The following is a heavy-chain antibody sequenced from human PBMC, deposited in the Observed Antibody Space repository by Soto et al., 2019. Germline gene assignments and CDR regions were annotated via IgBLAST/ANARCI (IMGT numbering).Heavy chain of an antibody. J-gene: IGHJ6*02. CDR3: GAERKYYYYGMDV. Sequence: PGGSLRLSCTASGFTFRDYAMSWVRQAPGKGLEWVGRIKSKTDGGTTDYAAPVKGRFTISRDDSKNTLYLQMNSLKTEDTAVYSCGAERKYYYYGMDVWGQGTTVTVSS. CDR1: GFTFRDYA. V-gene: IGHV3-15*01. CDR2: IKSKTDGGTT.